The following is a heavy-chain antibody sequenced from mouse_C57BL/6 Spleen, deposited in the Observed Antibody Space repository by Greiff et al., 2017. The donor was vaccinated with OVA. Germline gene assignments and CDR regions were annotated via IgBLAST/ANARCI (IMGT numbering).Heavy chain of an antibody. CDR1: GYTFTDYE. V-gene: IGHV1-15*01. D-gene: IGHD1-3*01. Sequence: VKLQESGAELVRPGASVTLSCKASGYTFTDYEMHWVKQTPVHGLEWIGAIDPETGGTAYNQKFKGKAILTADKSSSTAYMELRSLTSEDSAVYYCTRDNPFDYWGQGTTLTVSS. CDR3: TRDNPFDY. J-gene: IGHJ2*01. CDR2: IDPETGGT.